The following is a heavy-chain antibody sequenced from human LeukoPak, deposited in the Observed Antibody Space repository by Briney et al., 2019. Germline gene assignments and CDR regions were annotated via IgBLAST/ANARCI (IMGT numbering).Heavy chain of an antibody. CDR2: IYHSGST. V-gene: IGHV4-30-2*01. CDR3: ARGPSYYDILTGWGYYYYGMDV. J-gene: IGHJ6*02. Sequence: PSETLSLTCAVSGGSISSGGYSCSWIPHPPGKGLEWSGDIYHSGSTYYNPSLKRRVTISLDRSKNQFSLTLSAVTAADPAVYYCARGPSYYDILTGWGYYYYGMDVWGQGTTVTVSS. CDR1: GGSISSGGYS. D-gene: IGHD3-9*01.